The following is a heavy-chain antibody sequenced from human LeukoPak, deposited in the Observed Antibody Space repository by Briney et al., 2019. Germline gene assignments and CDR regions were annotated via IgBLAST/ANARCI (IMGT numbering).Heavy chain of an antibody. CDR1: GYTFTGYH. D-gene: IGHD2-21*01. V-gene: IGHV1-2*02. J-gene: IGHJ4*02. Sequence: ASVKVSCKASGYTFTGYHMHWVRQAPGQGLEWMGWINPNSGGTNYAQKFQGRVTMTRDTSISTAYMELSRLRSDDTAVYYCAKDGAYCGGDCYPEAGGYWGQGTLVTVSS. CDR3: AKDGAYCGGDCYPEAGGY. CDR2: INPNSGGT.